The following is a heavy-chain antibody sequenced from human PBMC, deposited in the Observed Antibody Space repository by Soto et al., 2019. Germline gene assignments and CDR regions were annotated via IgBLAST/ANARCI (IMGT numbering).Heavy chain of an antibody. CDR2: MYPGNSDI. D-gene: IGHD3-22*01. CDR1: GYSFINYW. Sequence: EMLLVQSGAEVRKPGDSLKISCTGYGYSFINYWIGWVRQMPGKGLEWMGIMYPGNSDIRYSPSFQGQVTMSADKSRSTAFLQWNSLKTSDTAIYYCTRHSGYESSGHYPDWGQGTLVTVSS. J-gene: IGHJ4*02. CDR3: TRHSGYESSGHYPD. V-gene: IGHV5-51*01.